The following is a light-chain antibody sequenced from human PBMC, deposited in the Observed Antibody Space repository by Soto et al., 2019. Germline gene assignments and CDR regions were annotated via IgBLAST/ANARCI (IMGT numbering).Light chain of an antibody. CDR2: GAS. J-gene: IGKJ4*01. Sequence: EIVLTQSPGTLSLSPGERVTLSCRASQSVTGSFLAWYQQKPGQAPRLLIHGASSRSTGIPDRFSGSGSGTEFTLTISRLEPEDFAVYYCQHYGSSPLTFGGGTKVEIK. V-gene: IGKV3-20*01. CDR1: QSVTGSF. CDR3: QHYGSSPLT.